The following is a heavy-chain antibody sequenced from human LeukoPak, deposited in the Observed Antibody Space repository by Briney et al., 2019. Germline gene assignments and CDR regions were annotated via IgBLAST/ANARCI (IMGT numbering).Heavy chain of an antibody. CDR3: ARLCSIRWCLHDWFDP. CDR1: GSTFTSYG. D-gene: IGHD2-21*01. Sequence: GASVKASCKASGSTFTSYGISWVRQAPGQGLEWMGWISAYNGNTDYAQRIQGRVTMTTDTSTSTAYMVLRRLRSDDTAVYYCARLCSIRWCLHDWFDPWGQGTLVTVSS. J-gene: IGHJ5*02. V-gene: IGHV1-18*01. CDR2: ISAYNGNT.